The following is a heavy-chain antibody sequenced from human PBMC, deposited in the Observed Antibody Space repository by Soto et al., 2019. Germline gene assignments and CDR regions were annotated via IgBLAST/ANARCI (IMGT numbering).Heavy chain of an antibody. CDR1: GFTFGDYA. Sequence: GGSLRLSCTASGFTFGDYAMSWFRQAPGKGLEWEGFIRSKAYGGTTEYAASVKGRFTISRDDSKSIAYLQMNSLKTEDTAVYYCTRDPEAYSSSWYRGYYFDYWGQGTMVTVYS. V-gene: IGHV3-49*03. CDR3: TRDPEAYSSSWYRGYYFDY. CDR2: IRSKAYGGTT. D-gene: IGHD6-13*01. J-gene: IGHJ4*02.